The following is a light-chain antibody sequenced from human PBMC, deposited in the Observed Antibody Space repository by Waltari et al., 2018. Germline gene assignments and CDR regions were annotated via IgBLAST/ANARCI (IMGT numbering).Light chain of an antibody. CDR1: SSDVGNYNL. CDR3: CSYAGLGIYV. Sequence: QSGLTQPASVSGSPGQSITISCTGTSSDVGNYNLFSWYQQYPGKAPKLMVYEVTRRSSGVSDRCPGSKSGNTASLTIYGLQSEDEADYYCCSYAGLGIYVFGTGTKVTVL. CDR2: EVT. V-gene: IGLV2-23*02. J-gene: IGLJ1*01.